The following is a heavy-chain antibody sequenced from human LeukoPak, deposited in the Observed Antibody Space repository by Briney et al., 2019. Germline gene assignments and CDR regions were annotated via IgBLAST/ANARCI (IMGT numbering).Heavy chain of an antibody. V-gene: IGHV3-48*03. J-gene: IGHJ6*02. CDR1: GFTFSSYE. CDR3: ARTPTYDFWSGYTLDV. D-gene: IGHD3-3*01. CDR2: ISSSGENI. Sequence: GGSLRLSCAASGFTFSSYEMNWVRQAPGKGLEWVSYISSSGENIYYADSVKGRFTISRDNAKNSLYLQMNSLRAEDTAVYFCARTPTYDFWSGYTLDVWGRGTTVTVSS.